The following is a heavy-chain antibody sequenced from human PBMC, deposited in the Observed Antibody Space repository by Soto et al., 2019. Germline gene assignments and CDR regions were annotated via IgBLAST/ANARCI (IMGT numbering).Heavy chain of an antibody. J-gene: IGHJ4*02. CDR1: GFTVSSNY. CDR3: FRSSSSFGLRLSPDVNFDY. D-gene: IGHD6-6*01. Sequence: EVQLVESGGGLVQPGGSLRLSCAASGFTVSSNYMSWVRQAPGKGLGWVSVIYSGGSTYYADSVKGRFTISRDNSKNTLYLQMNSLRAEDTAVYYCFRSSSSFGLRLSPDVNFDYWGQGTLVTVSS. V-gene: IGHV3-66*01. CDR2: IYSGGST.